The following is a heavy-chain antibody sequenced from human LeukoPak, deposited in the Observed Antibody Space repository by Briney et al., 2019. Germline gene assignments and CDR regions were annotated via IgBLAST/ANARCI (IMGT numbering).Heavy chain of an antibody. CDR1: GFSFSVYW. CDR3: AKEGYYDSSGELS. Sequence: GGSLRLSCAASGFSFSVYWMHWVRQAPGKGPVWVSRIKTDGSITDYADSVKGRFTISRDNAKNTLYLQMNSLRAEDTAVYYCAKEGYYDSSGELSWGQGTMVTVSS. V-gene: IGHV3-74*01. J-gene: IGHJ3*01. D-gene: IGHD3-22*01. CDR2: IKTDGSIT.